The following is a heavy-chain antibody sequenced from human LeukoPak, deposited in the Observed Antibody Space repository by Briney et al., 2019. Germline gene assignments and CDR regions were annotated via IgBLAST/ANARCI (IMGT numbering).Heavy chain of an antibody. CDR2: INPNSGGT. J-gene: IGHJ4*02. D-gene: IGHD3-16*01. V-gene: IGHV1-2*02. CDR1: GYTFIGYY. Sequence: GASVKVSCKASGYTFIGYYIHWVRQAPGQGLEWMGWINPNSGGTNYAQKFQGRVTITADKSTSTAYMELSSLRSEDTAVYYCARDLFRFGGPYYFDYWGQGTLVTVSS. CDR3: ARDLFRFGGPYYFDY.